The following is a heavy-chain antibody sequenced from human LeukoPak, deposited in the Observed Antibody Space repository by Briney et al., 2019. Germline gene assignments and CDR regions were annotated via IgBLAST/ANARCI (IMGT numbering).Heavy chain of an antibody. V-gene: IGHV4-59*01. D-gene: IGHD5/OR15-5a*01. CDR2: IFHTGIT. Sequence: SSETLSLTCTVSGDSISRYYWSWIQQPPGKGLEWIGYIFHTGITNYNPSLRSRVSISLDTSKNQFSLKLRSVTAADTALYYCASLLSVYDPFDDWGPGTLVTVSS. CDR1: GDSISRYY. J-gene: IGHJ4*02. CDR3: ASLLSVYDPFDD.